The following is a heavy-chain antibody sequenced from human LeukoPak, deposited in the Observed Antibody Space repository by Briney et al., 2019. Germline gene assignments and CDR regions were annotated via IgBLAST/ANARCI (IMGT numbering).Heavy chain of an antibody. D-gene: IGHD5-12*01. J-gene: IGHJ4*02. V-gene: IGHV3-30-3*01. CDR3: AREKWLRLYYFDY. CDR1: GFTFSSYA. CDR2: ISYDGSNK. Sequence: GGSLRLSCAASGFTFSSYAMHWVRQAPGKGLEWVAVISYDGSNKYYADSVKGRFTISRGNSKNTLYLQMNSLRAEDTAVYYCAREKWLRLYYFDYWGQGTLVTVSS.